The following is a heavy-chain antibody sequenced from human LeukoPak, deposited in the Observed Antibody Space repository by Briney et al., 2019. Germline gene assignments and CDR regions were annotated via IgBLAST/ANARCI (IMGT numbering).Heavy chain of an antibody. CDR2: INDSGST. V-gene: IGHV4-34*01. CDR1: GGSFSGYY. CDR3: ASLYY. D-gene: IGHD3-16*01. Sequence: SETLSLTCAVYGGSFSGYYWSWIRQPPGKGLEWIGEINDSGSTNYNPSLKSRVTISVDTSKNQFSLKLSSVNAADTAVYYCASLYYWGQGTLVTVSS. J-gene: IGHJ4*02.